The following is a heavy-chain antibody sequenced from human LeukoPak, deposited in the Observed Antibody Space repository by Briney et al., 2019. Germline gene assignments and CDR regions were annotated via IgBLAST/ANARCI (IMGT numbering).Heavy chain of an antibody. CDR1: GFTFCSYA. CDR3: ARDQGYFDY. J-gene: IGHJ4*02. CDR2: ISGSGGST. V-gene: IGHV3-23*01. Sequence: GGSLSLSCAASGFTFCSYAMSWVRQAPGKGLEWVSAISGSGGSTYYADSVKGRFTISRDNSKNTLYLQMTSLRAEDTAVYYCARDQGYFDYWGQGTLVTVSS.